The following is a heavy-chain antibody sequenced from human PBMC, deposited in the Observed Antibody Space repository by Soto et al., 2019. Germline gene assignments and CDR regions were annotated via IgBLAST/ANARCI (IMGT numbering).Heavy chain of an antibody. V-gene: IGHV4-31*03. Sequence: SETLCLTGTVSGGSISSGGSYWSWIRQQPWKGLEWIGYIDYSGTTYFHPSLESRVTISVDTSKHQFSLKMSSVSAADTALYYCARCSLVVVAAPGFEPWGRGTLVTVSS. J-gene: IGHJ5*02. CDR2: IDYSGTT. CDR3: ARCSLVVVAAPGFEP. D-gene: IGHD2-15*01. CDR1: GGSISSGGSY.